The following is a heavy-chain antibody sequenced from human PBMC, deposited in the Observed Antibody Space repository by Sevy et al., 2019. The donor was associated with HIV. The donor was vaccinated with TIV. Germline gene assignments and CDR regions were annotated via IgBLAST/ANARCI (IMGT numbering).Heavy chain of an antibody. V-gene: IGHV4-30-4*01. CDR2: IYYSGST. Sequence: SETLSLTCTVSGGSISSGDYYWSWIRQPPGKGLEWIGYIYYSGSTYYNPSLKSRVTISVDTSKNQFSLKLSSVTAADTAVYYWARGTPLRAYYYGSGTRNGMDVWGQGTTVTVSS. D-gene: IGHD3-10*01. J-gene: IGHJ6*02. CDR1: GGSISSGDYY. CDR3: ARGTPLRAYYYGSGTRNGMDV.